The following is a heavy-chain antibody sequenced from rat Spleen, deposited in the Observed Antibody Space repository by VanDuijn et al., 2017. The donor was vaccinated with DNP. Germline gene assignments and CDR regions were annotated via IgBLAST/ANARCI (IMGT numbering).Heavy chain of an antibody. Sequence: EVQLVETGGGLVQPGRSLKLSCVASGFTFSSYWMFWIRQAPTKGLEWVAYISYDGRNTYYGDSVKGRFTISRDNAKSTLYLQMNSLRSEDMATYYCARHGRRVFDYWGQGVMVTVSS. J-gene: IGHJ2*01. D-gene: IGHD1-11*01. CDR1: GFTFSSYW. CDR3: ARHGRRVFDY. CDR2: ISYDGRNT. V-gene: IGHV5-22*01.